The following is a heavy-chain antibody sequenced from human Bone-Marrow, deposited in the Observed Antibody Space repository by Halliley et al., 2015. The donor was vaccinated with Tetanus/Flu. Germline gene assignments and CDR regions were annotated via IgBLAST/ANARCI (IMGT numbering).Heavy chain of an antibody. Sequence: SLRLSCVASEFSFSNYAMSWVRQAPGKGLEWVSGINDVGDTYYSDSVKGRFIISRDNSKNTLYLQMNSLRAEDTAVYYCAAYPSGTYGWLDPWGQGTLVTVSS. J-gene: IGHJ5*02. CDR1: EFSFSNYA. CDR2: INDVGDT. D-gene: IGHD1-26*01. CDR3: AAYPSGTYGWLDP. V-gene: IGHV3-23*01.